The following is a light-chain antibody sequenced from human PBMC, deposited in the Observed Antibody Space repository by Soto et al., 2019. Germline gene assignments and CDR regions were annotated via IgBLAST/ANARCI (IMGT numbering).Light chain of an antibody. CDR3: QHRTHWLT. CDR1: QSVTWY. V-gene: IGKV3-11*01. Sequence: EIVLTQSPATLSLSPGERATLSCRASQSVTWYLAWYQQKPGQAPRLLIYDATNRATGIPARFSGSGSGTDFTLTIRSLEPEDFAVYYCQHRTHWLTFGGGTRVEI. CDR2: DAT. J-gene: IGKJ4*01.